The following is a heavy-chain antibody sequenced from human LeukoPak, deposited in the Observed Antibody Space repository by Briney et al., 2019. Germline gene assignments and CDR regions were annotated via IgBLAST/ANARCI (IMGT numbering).Heavy chain of an antibody. D-gene: IGHD2-2*01. CDR3: ASLRGEDIVVVPAAP. CDR2: ISGSGGST. Sequence: PGGSLRLSCAASGFTFSSYWMSWVRQAPGKGLEWVSAISGSGGSTYYADSVKGRFTISRDNSKNTLYLQMNSLRAEDTAVYYCASLRGEDIVVVPAAPWGQGTLVTVSS. J-gene: IGHJ5*02. V-gene: IGHV3-23*01. CDR1: GFTFSSYW.